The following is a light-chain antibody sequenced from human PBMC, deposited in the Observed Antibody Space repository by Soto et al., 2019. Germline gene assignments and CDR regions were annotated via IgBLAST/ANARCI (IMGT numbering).Light chain of an antibody. J-gene: IGKJ5*01. V-gene: IGKV3-20*01. Sequence: DIVLTQSPGTLSLSPGERATLSCRASQSVSDNYLAWYQQKHGQAPRLLIYGASSRATGIQDRFSGSGSGTDFTLSISRLEPEDFAVYYCQQYGSSPPVTFGQGTRLEI. CDR2: GAS. CDR3: QQYGSSPPVT. CDR1: QSVSDNY.